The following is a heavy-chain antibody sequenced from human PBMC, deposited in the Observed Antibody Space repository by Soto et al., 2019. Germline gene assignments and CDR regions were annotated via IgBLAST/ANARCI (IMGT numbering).Heavy chain of an antibody. CDR1: GESFSGHF. CDR3: ARGGITPSMFFFDY. V-gene: IGHV4-34*01. J-gene: IGHJ4*02. CDR2: IDYSGAT. Sequence: QLQLHQWGTGLLKPSETLSLTCSVSGESFSGHFWTWIRQPPGKGPAWIGEIDYSGATHYNASVNGRVGMSVDMTKKQVSLNVTSVTAADTAVYYCARGGITPSMFFFDYWGQGTLVIVSS. D-gene: IGHD1-20*01.